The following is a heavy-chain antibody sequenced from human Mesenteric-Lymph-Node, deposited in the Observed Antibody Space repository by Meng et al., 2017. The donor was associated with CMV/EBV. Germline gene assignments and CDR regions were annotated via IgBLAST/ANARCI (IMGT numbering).Heavy chain of an antibody. J-gene: IGHJ4*02. V-gene: IGHV3-23*01. Sequence: GESLKISCAASGFTFKNFAMNWVRQAPGKGLEWVAVVSTSGGNSFHADFVKGRFTVSRDDAKNTTFLVMNNLRAEDTAVYYCAKKGGDGALHYFDYWGQGTLVTVSS. CDR2: VSTSGGNS. D-gene: IGHD3-16*01. CDR1: GFTFKNFA. CDR3: AKKGGDGALHYFDY.